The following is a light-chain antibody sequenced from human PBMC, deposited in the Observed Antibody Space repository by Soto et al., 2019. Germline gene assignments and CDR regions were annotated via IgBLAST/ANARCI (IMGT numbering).Light chain of an antibody. Sequence: QSVLTQPPSVSGAPGQRVTISCTGSSSNIGAGYDVHWYQQLPGTAPKLLIYGNSNRPSGVPDRFSGSQSGTSASLAITGLQAEYEPHYDCQSYDCSLGGWVFVEGTKPT. V-gene: IGLV1-40*01. CDR1: SSNIGAGYD. CDR3: QSYDCSLGGWV. J-gene: IGLJ3*02. CDR2: GNS.